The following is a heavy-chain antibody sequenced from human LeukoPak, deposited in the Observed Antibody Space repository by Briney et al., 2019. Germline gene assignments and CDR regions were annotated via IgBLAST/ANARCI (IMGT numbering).Heavy chain of an antibody. D-gene: IGHD3-10*01. J-gene: IGHJ6*03. CDR1: GFTFSSYS. V-gene: IGHV3-33*06. CDR2: IWYDGSNK. Sequence: GGSLRLSCAASGFTFSSYSMSWVRQAPGKGLEWVAVIWYDGSNKYYADSVKGRFTISRDNSKNTLYLQMNSLRAEDTAVYYCAKEGGGSGSYYYYYYMDVWGKGTTVTVSS. CDR3: AKEGGGSGSYYYYYYMDV.